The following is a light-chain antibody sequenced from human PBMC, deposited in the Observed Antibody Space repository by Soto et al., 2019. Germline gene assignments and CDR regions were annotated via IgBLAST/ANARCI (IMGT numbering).Light chain of an antibody. J-gene: IGLJ1*01. CDR2: DVT. CDR3: TSFAGSGTYV. CDR1: TREVGGYTY. Sequence: LTPPATVSGSPWQPHPKSPNWTTREVGGYTYVSWYHQHPGKAPKLIIFDVTNRPSGVFDRFSGSKSGSTASLTIFGLQADDEADYYCTSFAGSGTYVFGTGTKVTVL. V-gene: IGLV2-14*01.